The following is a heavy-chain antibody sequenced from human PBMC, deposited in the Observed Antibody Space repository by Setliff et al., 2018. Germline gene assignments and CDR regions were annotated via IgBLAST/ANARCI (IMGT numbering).Heavy chain of an antibody. CDR2: IYYSGST. CDR3: ARGRVEMATITPFDY. Sequence: PSETLSLTCTVSGDSISSSSYYWGWIRQPPGKGLEWIGSIYYSGSTYYNPSLKSRVTISVDTSKNQFSLKLSSVTAADTAVYYCARGRVEMATITPFDYWGQGTLVTVSS. CDR1: GDSISSSSYY. D-gene: IGHD5-12*01. V-gene: IGHV4-39*07. J-gene: IGHJ4*02.